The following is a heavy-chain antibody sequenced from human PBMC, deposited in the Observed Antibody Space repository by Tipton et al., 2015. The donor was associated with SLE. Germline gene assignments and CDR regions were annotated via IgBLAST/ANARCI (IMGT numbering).Heavy chain of an antibody. J-gene: IGHJ4*02. V-gene: IGHV3-9*01. CDR3: ARESFPYGSGSSLNY. CDR1: GFTFDDYA. Sequence: SLRLSCAASGFTFDDYAMHWVRQAPGKGLEWVSGISWNSGSIGYADSVKGRFTISRDNAKNSLYLQMNSLRVEDTAFYYCARESFPYGSGSSLNYWGQGTLVTVSS. CDR2: ISWNSGSI. D-gene: IGHD3-10*01.